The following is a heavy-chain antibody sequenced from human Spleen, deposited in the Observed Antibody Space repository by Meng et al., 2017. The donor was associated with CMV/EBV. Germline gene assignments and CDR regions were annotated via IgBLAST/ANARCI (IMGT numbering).Heavy chain of an antibody. D-gene: IGHD2-15*01. J-gene: IGHJ5*02. CDR3: ARDYSGGFEGWLDP. V-gene: IGHV4-39*07. CDR1: GGSISSSNYY. Sequence: SETLSLTCTFSGGSISSSNYYWGWIRQPPGKGLEWIGSIYYSGSTYHNPSLKSRVTISVDTSKNQFSLRLSSVTAADTAVYYCARDYSGGFEGWLDPWGQGTLVTVSS. CDR2: IYYSGST.